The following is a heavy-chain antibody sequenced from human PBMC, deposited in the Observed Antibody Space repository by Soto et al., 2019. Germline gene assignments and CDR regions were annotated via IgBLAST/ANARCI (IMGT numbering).Heavy chain of an antibody. V-gene: IGHV5-51*01. CDR3: ARRYSSSSYYYYGMDV. Sequence: EVQLVQSGAEVKKPGESLKISCKGSGYSFTSYWIGWVRQMPGKGLEWMGIIYPGDSDTRYSPSFQGQVTISADKSISTAYLQGSSLKASDTAMYYCARRYSSSSYYYYGMDVWGQGTTVTVSS. J-gene: IGHJ6*02. CDR2: IYPGDSDT. CDR1: GYSFTSYW. D-gene: IGHD6-6*01.